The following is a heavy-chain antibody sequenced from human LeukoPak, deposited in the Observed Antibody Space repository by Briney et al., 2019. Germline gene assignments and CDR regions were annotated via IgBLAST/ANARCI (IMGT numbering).Heavy chain of an antibody. CDR1: GFTFSSYA. Sequence: GGSLRLSCAASGFTFSSYAMSWVRQAPGKGLEWVSAISGSGGSTYYADSVKGRFTISRDNSKNTLYLQMDSLRGEDTAVYYCARGLYYGSGSYYNLGYYFDYWGQGTLVTVSS. CDR3: ARGLYYGSGSYYNLGYYFDY. CDR2: ISGSGGST. D-gene: IGHD3-10*01. J-gene: IGHJ4*02. V-gene: IGHV3-23*01.